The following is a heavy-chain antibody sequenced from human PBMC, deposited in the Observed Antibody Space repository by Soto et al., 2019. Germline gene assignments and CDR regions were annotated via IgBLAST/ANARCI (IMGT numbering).Heavy chain of an antibody. D-gene: IGHD3-22*01. CDR2: INPSGGST. CDR1: GYTFTSYY. J-gene: IGHJ3*02. V-gene: IGHV1-46*01. CDR3: ARGGYQVDSSRYRGIDAFNI. Sequence: GASVKVSCKASGYTFTSYYMHWVRQAPGQGLEWMGIINPSGGSTTYAQKFQGRVTMTRDTSTYTVYMELSSLRSEDTAVYYCARGGYQVDSSRYRGIDAFNIRAQVIMV.